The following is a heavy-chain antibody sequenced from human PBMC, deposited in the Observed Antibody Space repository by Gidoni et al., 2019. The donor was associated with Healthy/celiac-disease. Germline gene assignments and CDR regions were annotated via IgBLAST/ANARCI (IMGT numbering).Heavy chain of an antibody. J-gene: IGHJ4*02. V-gene: IGHV3-21*01. Sequence: EVQLVESGGGLVKPGGSLRLSCAASGFTFSSYSMNWVRQAPGKGLEWLSSISSSSSYIYYADAVKGRFTISRDNAKNSLYLQMNSLRAEDTAVYYCAREPWDYYDSSLVDYWGQGTLVTVSS. CDR1: GFTFSSYS. D-gene: IGHD3-22*01. CDR3: AREPWDYYDSSLVDY. CDR2: ISSSSSYI.